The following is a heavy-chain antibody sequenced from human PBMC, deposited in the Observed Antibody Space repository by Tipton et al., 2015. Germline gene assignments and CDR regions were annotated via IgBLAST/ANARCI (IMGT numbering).Heavy chain of an antibody. CDR2: IYYSGTT. CDR1: GGSISSGKYY. Sequence: LRLSCTVSGGSISSGKYYWSWIRQPPGKRLEWIGYIYYSGTTNYNPSLKSRVTMSVDTSKNQFSLKLRSVTAADTAGYSCARGNVDSTLELDYWGQGTLVTVSS. D-gene: IGHD5-18*01. CDR3: ARGNVDSTLELDY. V-gene: IGHV4-61*01. J-gene: IGHJ4*02.